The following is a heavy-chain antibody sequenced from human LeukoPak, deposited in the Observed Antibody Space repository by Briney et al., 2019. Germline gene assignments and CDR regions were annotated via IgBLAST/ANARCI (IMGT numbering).Heavy chain of an antibody. CDR1: GGSISSYY. J-gene: IGHJ6*02. D-gene: IGHD4/OR15-4a*01. V-gene: IGHV4-59*01. Sequence: SETLSLTCTVSGGSISSYYWSWIRQPPGKGLEWIGYIYYSGSTYYNPSLRSRVTISVDTSKNQFSLKLSSVTAADTAVYYCARNIGATSYYGMDVWGQGTTVTVSS. CDR3: ARNIGATSYYGMDV. CDR2: IYYSGST.